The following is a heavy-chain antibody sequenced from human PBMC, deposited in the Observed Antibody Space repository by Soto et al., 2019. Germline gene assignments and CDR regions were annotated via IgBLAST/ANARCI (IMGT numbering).Heavy chain of an antibody. Sequence: QVQLVQSGAEVKKPGSSVKVSCKASGGTFSSYAISWVRQAPGQGLVWMGGIIPIFGTANYAQKFQGRVTSTADECTSIADMELSSLRSEDTGGYYCARWEALRYFDLRRRSFDPWGQGTLVTVSS. CDR1: GGTFSSYA. CDR2: IIPIFGTA. V-gene: IGHV1-69*01. D-gene: IGHD3-9*01. CDR3: ARWEALRYFDLRRRSFDP. J-gene: IGHJ5*02.